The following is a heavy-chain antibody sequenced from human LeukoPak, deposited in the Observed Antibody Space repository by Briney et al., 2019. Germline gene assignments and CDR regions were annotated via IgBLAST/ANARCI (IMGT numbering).Heavy chain of an antibody. J-gene: IGHJ4*02. V-gene: IGHV3-33*08. D-gene: IGHD1-26*01. CDR2: IGNDGRAK. CDR1: GFTFSSHG. CDR3: ARGGRVGVTGYYFDY. Sequence: GRSLRLSCVASGFTFSSHGMHWVRQAPGKGLEWVAVIGNDGRAKRYAESVEGRFTISRDNAKNSLYLQMNSPRAEDTALYYCARGGRVGVTGYYFDYWGQGTLVTVSS.